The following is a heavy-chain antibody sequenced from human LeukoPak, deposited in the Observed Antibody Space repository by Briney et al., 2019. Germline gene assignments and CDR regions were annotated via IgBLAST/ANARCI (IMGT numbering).Heavy chain of an antibody. Sequence: SETLSLTCAVSGGSISSYYWSWIRQPPGKGLEWIGYIYYSGTTNYNPSLKSRVTISVDTSKNQFSLKLRSVTAADTAVYYCARGGDYVWYFDYWGQGTLVTVSS. D-gene: IGHD4-17*01. J-gene: IGHJ4*02. CDR2: IYYSGTT. CDR3: ARGGDYVWYFDY. CDR1: GGSISSYY. V-gene: IGHV4-59*01.